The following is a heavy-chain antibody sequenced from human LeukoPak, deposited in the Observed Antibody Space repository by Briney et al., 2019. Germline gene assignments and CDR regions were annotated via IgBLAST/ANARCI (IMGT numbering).Heavy chain of an antibody. V-gene: IGHV4-59*08. CDR1: GGSISSYY. CDR3: ARHGRSGYSIDWPALDY. CDR2: IYYTGST. D-gene: IGHD5-18*01. J-gene: IGHJ4*02. Sequence: SETLSLTCTVSGGSISSYYWSWIRQPPGKGLEWIGYIYYTGSTNYSPSFKSRVTISVDTSKNQFSLKLSSVTAEDTAVYYCARHGRSGYSIDWPALDYWGQGSLVTVSS.